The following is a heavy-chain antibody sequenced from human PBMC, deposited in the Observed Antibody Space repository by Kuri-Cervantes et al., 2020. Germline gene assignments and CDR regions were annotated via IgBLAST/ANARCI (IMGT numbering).Heavy chain of an antibody. J-gene: IGHJ3*02. CDR2: ISYDGSNK. Sequence: GESLKISCAASGFTFSSYSMNWVRQAPGKGLEWVAVISYDGSNKYYADSVKGRFTISRDNSKNTLYLQMNSLRAEDTAVYYCARWASDAFDIWGQGTMVTVSS. CDR3: ARWASDAFDI. CDR1: GFTFSSYS. V-gene: IGHV3-30*03.